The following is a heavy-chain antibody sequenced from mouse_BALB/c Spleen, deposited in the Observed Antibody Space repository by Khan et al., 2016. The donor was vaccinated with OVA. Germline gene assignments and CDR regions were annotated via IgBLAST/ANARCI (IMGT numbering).Heavy chain of an antibody. V-gene: IGHV1-7*01. J-gene: IGHJ3*01. CDR1: GYTFTSYW. CDR3: TRRGLFGIFVY. Sequence: QIQLVQSGAELANPGASVKMSCKASGYTFTSYWMHWVKQRPGQGLEWIGYINPSTGYTEYNQKFKDKATLTTDKSSSTAYMQLSSLTSEDSAGYYCTRRGLFGIFVYWGQGTLVTVAA. CDR2: INPSTGYT. D-gene: IGHD1-1*02.